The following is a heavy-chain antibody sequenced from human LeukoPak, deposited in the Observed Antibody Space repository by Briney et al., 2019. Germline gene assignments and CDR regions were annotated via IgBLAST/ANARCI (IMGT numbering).Heavy chain of an antibody. CDR2: IYYSGST. V-gene: IGHV4-59*08. CDR1: GGSISSYY. Sequence: SETLSLTCTVSGGSISSYYWSWIRQPPGKGLEWIGYIYYSGSTNHNPSLKSRVTISVDTSKNQFSLKLSSVTAADTAVYYCARGFYYYDSSGYYYVPYYFDYWGQGTLVTVSS. CDR3: ARGFYYYDSSGYYYVPYYFDY. D-gene: IGHD3-22*01. J-gene: IGHJ4*02.